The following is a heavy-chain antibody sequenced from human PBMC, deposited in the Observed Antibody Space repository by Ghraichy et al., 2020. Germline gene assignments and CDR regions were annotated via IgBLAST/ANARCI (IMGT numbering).Heavy chain of an antibody. CDR1: DSPSLTMA. Sequence: GGSLDSPVQRLDSPSLTMACTGSARLQARGWSGWHLYNMVEGQHYPDSVKGRFTISRDDSKDMLYLQMNSLRAEDTALYYCAKDLNWGWDYWGQGTLVTVSS. CDR3: AKDLNWGWDY. V-gene: IGHV3-30*02. J-gene: IGHJ4*02. CDR2: YNMVEGQ. D-gene: IGHD7-27*01.